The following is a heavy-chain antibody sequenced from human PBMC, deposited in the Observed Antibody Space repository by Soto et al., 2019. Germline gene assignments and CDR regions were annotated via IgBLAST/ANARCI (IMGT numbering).Heavy chain of an antibody. Sequence: TSETLSLTCAVYGGSFSGYYWIWIRQPPGKGLEWIGEINHSGSTNYNPSLKSRVTISVDMSKNQFSLKLSSVTAADTAVYYCARASYGEHLTWGQGTLVTVSS. CDR2: INHSGST. D-gene: IGHD4-17*01. V-gene: IGHV4-34*01. J-gene: IGHJ5*02. CDR3: ARASYGEHLT. CDR1: GGSFSGYY.